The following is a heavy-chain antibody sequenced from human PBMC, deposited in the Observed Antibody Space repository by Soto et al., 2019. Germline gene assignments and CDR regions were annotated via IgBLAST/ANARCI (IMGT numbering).Heavy chain of an antibody. J-gene: IGHJ4*02. CDR1: GFTFTTSA. D-gene: IGHD1-20*01. V-gene: IGHV3-23*01. CDR3: GGHWYNY. CDR2: IHIPGGRA. Sequence: GGSLRLSCAASGFTFTTSAISWVRQAPGKGLEWISLIHIPGGRATYADSVRGRFTISIDNSENTVFLQMNSLRAEDTAIYYCGGHWYNYWGQGTLVTVPQ.